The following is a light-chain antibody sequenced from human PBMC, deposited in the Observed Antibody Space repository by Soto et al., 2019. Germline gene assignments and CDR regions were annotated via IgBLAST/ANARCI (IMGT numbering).Light chain of an antibody. CDR1: QSICTY. Sequence: DIQMTQSPSSLSASVGDRVTITCRASQSICTYLNWYQQRPGEAPKLLIYAASTLQDGIPSRFSGSGSRTVFPLTIRRLHHEDFASYYCQKDYTTLTFGQGTKLDIK. V-gene: IGKV1-39*01. CDR3: QKDYTTLT. CDR2: AAS. J-gene: IGKJ5*01.